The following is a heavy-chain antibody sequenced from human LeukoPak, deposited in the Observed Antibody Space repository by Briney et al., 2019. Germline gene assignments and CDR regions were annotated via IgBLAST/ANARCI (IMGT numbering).Heavy chain of an antibody. CDR1: GGSVSSGSYY. CDR2: IYYSGST. Sequence: SETLSLTCTVSGGSVSSGSYYWSWIRQPPGKGLEWIGYIYYSGSTNYNPSLKSRVTISVDTSKNQFSLKLSSVTAADTAVYYCARWVVVITTGGGASDIWGQGTMVTVSS. CDR3: ARWVVVITTGGGASDI. D-gene: IGHD3-22*01. J-gene: IGHJ3*02. V-gene: IGHV4-61*01.